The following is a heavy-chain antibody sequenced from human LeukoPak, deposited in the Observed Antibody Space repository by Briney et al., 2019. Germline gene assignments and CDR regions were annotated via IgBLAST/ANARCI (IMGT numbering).Heavy chain of an antibody. D-gene: IGHD2-15*01. CDR1: GGTMSGYY. Sequence: PSETLSLTCTVSGGTMSGYYWTWLRQPPGKGLEWIGYIYYSGGTNYNPSLKSRVTISIDTSKNHLSLRLNSVTAADTAVYYCARALYCSGGSCYSGFDYWGQGTLVTVSS. CDR3: ARALYCSGGSCYSGFDY. CDR2: IYYSGGT. J-gene: IGHJ4*02. V-gene: IGHV4-59*01.